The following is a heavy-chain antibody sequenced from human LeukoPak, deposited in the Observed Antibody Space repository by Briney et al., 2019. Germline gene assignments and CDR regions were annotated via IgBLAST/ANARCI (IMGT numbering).Heavy chain of an antibody. CDR1: GFTFNTYW. CDR2: INHSGST. D-gene: IGHD3-10*01. Sequence: GSLRLSCAASGFTFNTYWMSWVRQPPGKGLEWIGEINHSGSTNYNPSLKSRVTVSVDTSKNQFSLKLSSVTAADTAVHYCARDYGSGDYYFAYWGQGALVTVSP. J-gene: IGHJ4*02. CDR3: ARDYGSGDYYFAY. V-gene: IGHV4-34*01.